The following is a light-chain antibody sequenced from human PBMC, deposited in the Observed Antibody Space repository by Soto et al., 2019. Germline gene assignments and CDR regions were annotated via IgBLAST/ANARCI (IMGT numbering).Light chain of an antibody. CDR2: TNN. CDR1: SSNIGVNY. J-gene: IGLJ2*01. Sequence: QSVLTQPPSASGTPGQRVTISCSGSSSNIGVNYVYWYQQLPGTAPKLLIYTNNQRPSGVPDRFSGSKSGTSASLAISGLGSEDEADYHCATWDDSLSGVVFGGGTKLTVL. V-gene: IGLV1-47*01. CDR3: ATWDDSLSGVV.